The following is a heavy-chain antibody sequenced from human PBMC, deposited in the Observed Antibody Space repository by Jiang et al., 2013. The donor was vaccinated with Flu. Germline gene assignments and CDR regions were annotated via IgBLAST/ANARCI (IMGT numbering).Heavy chain of an antibody. Sequence: VQLVESGGGLVQPGGSLRLSCSASGFAFSSYWMTWIRQAPGKGLEWVANIRGDESKRSYLDSAKGRFAISRDNAKNLLFLQMDSLRAEDTAVYYCARDRSGGDSGVYYDIFDIWAKGQRSPSLQ. D-gene: IGHD3-9*01. CDR2: IRGDESKR. CDR1: GFAFSSYW. CDR3: ARDRSGGDSGVYYDIFDI. V-gene: IGHV3-7*03. J-gene: IGHJ3*02.